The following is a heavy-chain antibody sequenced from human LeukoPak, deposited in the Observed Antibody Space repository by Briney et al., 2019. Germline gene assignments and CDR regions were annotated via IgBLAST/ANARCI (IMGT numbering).Heavy chain of an antibody. CDR3: AKGAYRPYYYDSSGYYYYFDY. CDR1: GFTFSDYE. CDR2: ISVSGTTI. Sequence: GGSLRLSCAASGFTFSDYEMNWVRQAPGKGLEWLSHISVSGTTIHYADSVKGRFTISRDNSKNTLYLQMNSLRAEDTAVYYCAKGAYRPYYYDSSGYYYYFDYWGQGTLVTVSS. J-gene: IGHJ4*02. D-gene: IGHD3-22*01. V-gene: IGHV3-23*01.